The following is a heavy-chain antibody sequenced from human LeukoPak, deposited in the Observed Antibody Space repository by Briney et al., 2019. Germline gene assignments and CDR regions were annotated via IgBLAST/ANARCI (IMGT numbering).Heavy chain of an antibody. CDR2: ISAYNGNT. CDR3: ARVYAYYDILTGYYNPFDY. J-gene: IGHJ4*02. V-gene: IGHV1-18*04. CDR1: GYTFTSYG. D-gene: IGHD3-9*01. Sequence: GASVKVSCKASGYTFTSYGISWVRQAPGQGLEWMGWISAYNGNTNYAQKLQGRVTMTTDTSTSTAYRELRSLRSDDTAVYYCARVYAYYDILTGYYNPFDYWGQGTLVTVSS.